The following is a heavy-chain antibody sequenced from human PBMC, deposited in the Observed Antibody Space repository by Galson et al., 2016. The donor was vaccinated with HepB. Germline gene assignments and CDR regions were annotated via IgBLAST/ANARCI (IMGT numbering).Heavy chain of an antibody. Sequence: SLRLSCAVSGLSLRNYAMSWVRQAPGKGLEWVSSFSGSSDTSQIADSLKGRFTMSRDNSKSTLYLQMNSLRVEDTAVYYCVKDEWELQSFDAFHVWGQGTWVTVSS. J-gene: IGHJ3*01. CDR1: GLSLRNYA. V-gene: IGHV3-23*01. CDR3: VKDEWELQSFDAFHV. D-gene: IGHD1-26*01. CDR2: FSGSSDTS.